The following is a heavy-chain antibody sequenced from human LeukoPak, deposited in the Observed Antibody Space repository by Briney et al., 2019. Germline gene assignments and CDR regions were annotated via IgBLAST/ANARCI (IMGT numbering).Heavy chain of an antibody. CDR3: ARGGSVEAAAGSDAFDI. J-gene: IGHJ3*02. D-gene: IGHD6-13*01. V-gene: IGHV4-34*01. CDR2: INHSGST. CDR1: DGSFSGYY. Sequence: SETPSLTCAVYDGSFSGYYWSWIRQPPGKGLEWIGEINHSGSTNYNPSLKSRVTISVDTSKNQFSLKLSSVTAADTAVYYCARGGSVEAAAGSDAFDIWGQGTMVTVSS.